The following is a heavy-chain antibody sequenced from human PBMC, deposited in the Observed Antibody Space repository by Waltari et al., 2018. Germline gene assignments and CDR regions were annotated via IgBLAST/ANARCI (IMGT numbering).Heavy chain of an antibody. D-gene: IGHD1-26*01. V-gene: IGHV4-39*07. CDR3: ARHVQGSGSLP. CDR1: GGSISRSSYY. J-gene: IGHJ5*02. CDR2: IYYSGST. Sequence: QLQLQESGPGLVKPSETLSLTCTASGGSISRSSYYWGWIRQPPGKGLEWIGRIYYSGSTYYNPSLKSRVTISVDTSKNQFSLKLSSVTAADTAVYYCARHVQGSGSLPWGQGTLVTVSS.